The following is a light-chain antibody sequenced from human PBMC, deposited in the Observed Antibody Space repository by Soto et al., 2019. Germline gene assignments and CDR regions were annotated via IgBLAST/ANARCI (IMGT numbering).Light chain of an antibody. Sequence: QSVLTQPASVSGSPGQSITISCTGTSSDVGGYNYVSWYQQHPGKAPKLMIYDVSNRPSGVSNRFSGSKSGNTASLTISGLQAEDEADYYCSSCTSSSTPFVFGTG. CDR1: SSDVGGYNY. CDR2: DVS. V-gene: IGLV2-14*01. CDR3: SSCTSSSTPFV. J-gene: IGLJ1*01.